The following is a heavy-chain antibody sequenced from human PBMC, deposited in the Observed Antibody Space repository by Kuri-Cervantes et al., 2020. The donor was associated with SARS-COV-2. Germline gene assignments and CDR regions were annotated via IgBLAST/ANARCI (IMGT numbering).Heavy chain of an antibody. Sequence: GSLRLSCTVSGGSVSSHYWSWIRQPPGKGLEWIGYIYTSGSTNYNPSLKSRVTISVDTSKNQFSLKLSSVTAADTAVYYCARGQQLVLGWFDPWGQGTLVTVSS. CDR1: GGSVSSHY. CDR2: IYTSGST. CDR3: ARGQQLVLGWFDP. D-gene: IGHD6-13*01. J-gene: IGHJ5*02. V-gene: IGHV4-4*09.